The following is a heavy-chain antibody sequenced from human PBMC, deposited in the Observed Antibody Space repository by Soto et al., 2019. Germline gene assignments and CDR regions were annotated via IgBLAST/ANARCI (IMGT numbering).Heavy chain of an antibody. CDR1: GFTFSSYD. CDR3: AKEYRGYDHFDY. Sequence: QVQLVESGGGVVQPGRSLRLSCADSGFTFSSYDRHWVRPAPGKGLEWVAVIAYDGSNKYYADSVKGRFTSSIDNSRNTLYRQMNSLRAEDTAVDYCAKEYRGYDHFDYWGQGTLVTVSS. CDR2: IAYDGSNK. D-gene: IGHD5-12*01. V-gene: IGHV3-30*18. J-gene: IGHJ4*02.